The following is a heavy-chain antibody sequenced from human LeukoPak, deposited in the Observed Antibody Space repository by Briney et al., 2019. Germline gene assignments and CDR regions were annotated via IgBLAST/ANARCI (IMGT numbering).Heavy chain of an antibody. Sequence: GGSLRLSCAASGFTVSSNHMSWVRQAPGKGLEWVSVIYSGGSTYYADSVKGRFTISRDNAKNSLYLQMNSLRAEDTALYYCARGSGSYYNPDYWGQGTLVTVSS. CDR2: IYSGGST. V-gene: IGHV3-53*01. CDR1: GFTVSSNH. CDR3: ARGSGSYYNPDY. J-gene: IGHJ4*02. D-gene: IGHD3-10*01.